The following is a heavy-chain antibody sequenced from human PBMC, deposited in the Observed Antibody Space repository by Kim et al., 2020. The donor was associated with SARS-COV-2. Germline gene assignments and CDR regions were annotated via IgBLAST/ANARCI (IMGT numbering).Heavy chain of an antibody. V-gene: IGHV3-48*02. J-gene: IGHJ6*02. CDR1: GFTFSSYS. D-gene: IGHD2-2*03. Sequence: GGSLRLSCAASGFTFSSYSMNWVRQAPGKGLEWVSYISSSSSTIYYADSVKGRFTISRDNAKNSLYLQMNSLRDEDTAVYYCARNWRLGYCSSTSCYETYYYYGMDVWGQGTTVTVSS. CDR2: ISSSSSTI. CDR3: ARNWRLGYCSSTSCYETYYYYGMDV.